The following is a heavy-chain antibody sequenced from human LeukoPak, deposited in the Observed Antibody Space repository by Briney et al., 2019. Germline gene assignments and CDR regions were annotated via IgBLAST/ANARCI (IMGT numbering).Heavy chain of an antibody. D-gene: IGHD1-1*01. V-gene: IGHV3-23*05. Sequence: GGSLRLSCAASGFTFSSFAMSWVRQAPGKGLGCVSTIEKDSSGAYHADSMRGRVTISRDNSKNTLYLQLSDLRVDDTAIFYCAKREGALLENWQFDLWGRGTLVTVSS. J-gene: IGHJ2*01. CDR2: IEKDSSGA. CDR3: AKREGALLENWQFDL. CDR1: GFTFSSFA.